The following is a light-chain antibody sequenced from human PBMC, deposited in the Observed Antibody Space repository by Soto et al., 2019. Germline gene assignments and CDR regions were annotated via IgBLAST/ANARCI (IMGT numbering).Light chain of an antibody. J-gene: IGKJ2*01. CDR3: QQRSNWPPYT. Sequence: EFVLTQSPGTLSLSPGERATLSCRASQTVRNNYLAWYQQKPGQAPKLLIYDASSRATGIPDRFSGGGSGTDFILTISRLEPEDFAVYYCQQRSNWPPYTFGQGTK. CDR2: DAS. CDR1: QTVRNNY. V-gene: IGKV3D-20*02.